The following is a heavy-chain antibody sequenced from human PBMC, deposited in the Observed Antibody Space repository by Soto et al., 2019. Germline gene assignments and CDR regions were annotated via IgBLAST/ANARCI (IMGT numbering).Heavy chain of an antibody. Sequence: SVKVSCKASGGTFSNYVVNWVRQAPGQGLEWMGRIIPISGAANYAQKFQGRVTITADKSTSTSYMELSSLRSEDAAVYYCARDMTRTVVPYFDFWGQGTLVTVSS. J-gene: IGHJ4*02. CDR1: GGTFSNYV. V-gene: IGHV1-69*06. D-gene: IGHD1-7*01. CDR2: IIPISGAA. CDR3: ARDMTRTVVPYFDF.